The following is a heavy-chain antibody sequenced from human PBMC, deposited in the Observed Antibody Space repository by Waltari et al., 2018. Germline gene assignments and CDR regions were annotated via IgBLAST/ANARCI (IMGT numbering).Heavy chain of an antibody. Sequence: EVQLVGSGGGLVKPGGSLRLSCAASGFTFSSYTMNWVRQAPGRGREWFSSISSVSSYIYYADSVKGRFTISRDNAKNSLYLQMNSLRVEDTAVYYCAREWGVMVGTAGFYFDYWGQGALVTVSS. CDR2: ISSVSSYI. V-gene: IGHV3-21*01. J-gene: IGHJ4*02. CDR3: AREWGVMVGTAGFYFDY. CDR1: GFTFSSYT. D-gene: IGHD2-15*01.